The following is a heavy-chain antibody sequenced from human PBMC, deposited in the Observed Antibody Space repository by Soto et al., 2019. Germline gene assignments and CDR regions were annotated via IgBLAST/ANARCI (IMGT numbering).Heavy chain of an antibody. CDR1: GGSISSSSYY. CDR3: ARAKTTFWFDP. V-gene: IGHV4-39*01. D-gene: IGHD1-7*01. J-gene: IGHJ5*02. CDR2: IYYSGST. Sequence: QLQLQESGPGLVKPSETLSLTCTVSGGSISSSSYYWGWIRQPPGKGLEWIGSIYYSGSTYYNPSLKSRVTISVDTSKNQFSLKLSSVTAADTAVYYCARAKTTFWFDPWGQGTLVTVSS.